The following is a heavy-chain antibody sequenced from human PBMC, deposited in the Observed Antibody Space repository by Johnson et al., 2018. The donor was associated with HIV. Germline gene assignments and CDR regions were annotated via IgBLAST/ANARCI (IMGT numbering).Heavy chain of an antibody. D-gene: IGHD6-6*01. CDR2: IYSGGST. Sequence: VQLVESGGGVVQPARSLRLSCAASGFTFDDYGMSWVRQAPGKGLEWVSAIYSGGSTYYADSVKGRFTISRDNSKNTLYLQMNSLRPEDTAVYYCARDSSNSFRFEMYAFDIWGQGTMVTVSS. CDR3: ARDSSNSFRFEMYAFDI. CDR1: GFTFDDYG. J-gene: IGHJ3*02. V-gene: IGHV3-66*02.